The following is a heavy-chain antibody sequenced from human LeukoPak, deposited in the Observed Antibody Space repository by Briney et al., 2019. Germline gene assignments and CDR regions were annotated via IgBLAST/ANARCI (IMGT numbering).Heavy chain of an antibody. D-gene: IGHD3-22*01. CDR2: IYYSGST. Sequence: SETLSLTCTVSGGSISSSSNYWGWIRQPPGKGLEWIGSIYYSGSTYYNPSLKSRVTISVDTSKNQFSLKLSSVTAADTAVYYCARLGDSSGYYFITKYYFDYWGQGTLVTVSS. CDR1: GGSISSSSNY. J-gene: IGHJ4*02. V-gene: IGHV4-39*01. CDR3: ARLGDSSGYYFITKYYFDY.